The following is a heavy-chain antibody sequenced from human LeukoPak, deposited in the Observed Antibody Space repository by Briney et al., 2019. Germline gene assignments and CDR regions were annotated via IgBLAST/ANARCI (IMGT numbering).Heavy chain of an antibody. CDR1: GYTFTSDG. CDR2: IGTYKGNT. V-gene: IGHV1-18*01. J-gene: IGHJ4*02. D-gene: IGHD3-22*01. CDR3: AAALYYYDSSGYYPTDY. Sequence: ASVKVSCKTSGYTFTSDGISWVRQAPGQGLEWMGWIGTYKGNTNYAQMFQGRVTMTTDTSTSTAYMELKNLRSDDTAVYYCAAALYYYDSSGYYPTDYWGQGTLVTVSS.